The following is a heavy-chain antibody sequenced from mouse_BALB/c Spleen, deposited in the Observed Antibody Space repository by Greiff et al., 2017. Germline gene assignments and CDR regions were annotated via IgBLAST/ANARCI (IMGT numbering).Heavy chain of an antibody. CDR1: GFTFSSYA. J-gene: IGHJ4*01. D-gene: IGHD2-1*01. CDR3: AREDYGNYVDYAMDY. V-gene: IGHV5-9-4*01. Sequence: DVQLVESGGGLVKPGGSLKLSCAASGFTFSSYAMSWVRQSPEKRLEWVAEISSGGSYTYYPDTVTGRFTISRDNAKNTLYLEMSSLRSEDTAMYYCAREDYGNYVDYAMDYWGQGTSVTVSS. CDR2: ISSGGSYT.